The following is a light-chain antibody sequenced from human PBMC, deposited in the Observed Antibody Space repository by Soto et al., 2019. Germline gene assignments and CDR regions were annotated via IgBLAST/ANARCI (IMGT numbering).Light chain of an antibody. J-gene: IGLJ1*01. CDR1: SGDINNYDY. Sequence: QSALTQPPSASGSPGQSVTISCTGTSGDINNYDYVSWYQQYPGKPPKLMIFEVRKRPSGVPDRFSGSKSGDTAFLTVSGLRAEDEADYYCSSYVGSNNFVFGTGTKLTVL. CDR2: EVR. CDR3: SSYVGSNNFV. V-gene: IGLV2-8*01.